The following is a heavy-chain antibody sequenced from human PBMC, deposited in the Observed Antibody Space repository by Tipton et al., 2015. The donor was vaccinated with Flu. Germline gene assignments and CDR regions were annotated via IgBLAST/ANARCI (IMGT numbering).Heavy chain of an antibody. CDR3: ARHTGDSVRGVIDY. CDR1: GGSFSNYY. Sequence: TLSLTCAVYGGSFSNYYWSWIRQAPGKGLEWIGDINHTGSTNYNPSLKSRVIISVDTSKNQFSLKLSSVTAADTAVYYCARHTGDSVRGVIDYWGQGTLVTVSS. CDR2: INHTGST. J-gene: IGHJ4*02. D-gene: IGHD3-10*02. V-gene: IGHV4-34*01.